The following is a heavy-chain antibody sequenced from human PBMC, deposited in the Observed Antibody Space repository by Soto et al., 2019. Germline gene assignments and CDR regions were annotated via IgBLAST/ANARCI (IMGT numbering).Heavy chain of an antibody. CDR3: AKDTYSSGWYDY. CDR2: ISYDGSNK. Sequence: GGSLRLSCAASGFTFSSYGMHWVRQAPGKGLEWVAVISYDGSNKYYADSVKGRFTISRDNSKNTLYLQMNSLRAEDTAVYYCAKDTYSSGWYDYWGQGTLVTVSS. V-gene: IGHV3-30*18. CDR1: GFTFSSYG. D-gene: IGHD6-19*01. J-gene: IGHJ4*02.